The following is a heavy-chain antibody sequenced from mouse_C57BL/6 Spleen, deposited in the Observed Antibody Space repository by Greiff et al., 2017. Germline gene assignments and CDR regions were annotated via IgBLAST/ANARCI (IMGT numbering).Heavy chain of an antibody. CDR2: IYPGNSDT. J-gene: IGHJ1*03. Sequence: VQLQQSGTVLARPGASVKMSCKTSGYTFTSYWMHWVKQRPGQGLEWIGAIYPGNSDTSYNQKFKGKAKLTAVTSASTAYMELSSLTNEDSAVHYCTREGITTVVRSWYFDVWGTGTTVTVSS. V-gene: IGHV1-5*01. CDR3: TREGITTVVRSWYFDV. D-gene: IGHD1-1*01. CDR1: GYTFTSYW.